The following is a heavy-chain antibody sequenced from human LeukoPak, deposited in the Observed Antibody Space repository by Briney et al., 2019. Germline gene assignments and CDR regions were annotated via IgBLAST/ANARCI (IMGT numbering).Heavy chain of an antibody. V-gene: IGHV4-39*01. Sequence: SETLSLTCTVSGGSISSSSYYWSWIRQPPGKGLEWIGEINHSGSTNYNPSLKSRVTISVDTSKNQFSLKLSSVTAADTAVYYCARHRAAKYYDILTGKGYGMDVWGQGTTVTVSS. D-gene: IGHD3-9*01. CDR1: GGSISSSSYY. CDR2: INHSGST. CDR3: ARHRAAKYYDILTGKGYGMDV. J-gene: IGHJ6*02.